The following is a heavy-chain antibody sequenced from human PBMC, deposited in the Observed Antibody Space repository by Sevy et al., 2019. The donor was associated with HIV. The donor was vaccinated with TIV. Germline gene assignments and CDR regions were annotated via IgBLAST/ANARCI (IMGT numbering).Heavy chain of an antibody. V-gene: IGHV3-64*01. D-gene: IGHD1-1*01. Sequence: GGSLRLSCAASGFTLSDYAMHWVRQAPGKGLEYVSGISSHGGYIFYANSVKGRFTISRDTSKNTLYLQMGSLRGEDMAVYYCAREDRVEAGTGGFDYWGLGTLVTVSS. J-gene: IGHJ4*02. CDR1: GFTLSDYA. CDR3: AREDRVEAGTGGFDY. CDR2: ISSHGGYI.